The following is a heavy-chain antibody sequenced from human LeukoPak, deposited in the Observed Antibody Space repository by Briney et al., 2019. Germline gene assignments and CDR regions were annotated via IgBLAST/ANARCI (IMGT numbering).Heavy chain of an antibody. CDR3: ARDQAYYFSFAAY. Sequence: GGSLRLSCAASGCTFSNYGMQWVRQSPGKGLEWVAVVFYDGSNKHCADVVKGRFNISRDNPKNTLYLQMNNLRAEDTAVYCCARDQAYYFSFAAYWGQGNLVTVSS. V-gene: IGHV3-33*01. J-gene: IGHJ4*02. CDR2: VFYDGSNK. CDR1: GCTFSNYG. D-gene: IGHD2/OR15-2a*01.